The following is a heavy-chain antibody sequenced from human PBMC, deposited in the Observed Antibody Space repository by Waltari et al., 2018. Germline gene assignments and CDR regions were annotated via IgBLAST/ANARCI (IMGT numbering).Heavy chain of an antibody. CDR1: GGSISSSY. D-gene: IGHD3-22*01. J-gene: IGHJ2*01. CDR3: ARAYDSSGYYVSYWYFDL. V-gene: IGHV4-4*09. Sequence: QVQLQESGPGLVKPSETLSLTCTVSGGSISSSYWSWIRQPPGKGLEWIGYIYTSGSTNYNPSLKSRVTISVDTSKNQFSLKLSSVTAADTAVYYCARAYDSSGYYVSYWYFDLWGRGTLVTVSS. CDR2: IYTSGST.